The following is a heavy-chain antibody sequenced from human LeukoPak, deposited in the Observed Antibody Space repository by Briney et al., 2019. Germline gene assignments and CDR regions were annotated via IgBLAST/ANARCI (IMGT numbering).Heavy chain of an antibody. V-gene: IGHV1-69*04. CDR3: AREATSLRFLEWLLSHFDY. J-gene: IGHJ4*02. Sequence: ASVKVSCKASGGTLSSYAISWVRQAPGQGLEWMGRIIPILGIANYAQKFQGRVTITADKSTSTAYMELSSLRSEDTAVYYCAREATSLRFLEWLLSHFDYWGQGTLVTVSS. D-gene: IGHD3-3*01. CDR1: GGTLSSYA. CDR2: IIPILGIA.